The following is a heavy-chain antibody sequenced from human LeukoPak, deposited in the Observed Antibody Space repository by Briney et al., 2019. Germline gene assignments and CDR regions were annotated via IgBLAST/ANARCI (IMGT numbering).Heavy chain of an antibody. D-gene: IGHD3-10*01. V-gene: IGHV1-8*01. Sequence: ASVKVSCKASGYTFSSYDLSWVRQATGQGLEWMGWMNPNRGNTGYAQKFQGRVTMTRNTSISTAYMELSSLRSEDTAVYYCARGDIGLRFGELSAMDVWGQGTTVTVSS. CDR3: ARGDIGLRFGELSAMDV. J-gene: IGHJ6*02. CDR2: MNPNRGNT. CDR1: GYTFSSYD.